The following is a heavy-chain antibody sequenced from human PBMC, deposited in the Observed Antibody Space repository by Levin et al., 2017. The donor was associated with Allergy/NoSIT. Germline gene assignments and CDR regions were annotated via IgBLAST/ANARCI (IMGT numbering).Heavy chain of an antibody. CDR1: GFSLSATGVG. V-gene: IGHV2-5*02. J-gene: IGHJ4*02. CDR3: ARTTTMKTRMGFDY. CDR2: IYWDDDR. Sequence: SGPTLVKPTQTLTLTCTFSGFSLSATGVGVGWIRQPPGKALEWLALIYWDDDRRYSPSLKSRLTITKGTSKNQVVLTMTNMDPVDTATYYCARTTTMKTRMGFDYWGQGTLVTVSS. D-gene: IGHD1-1*01.